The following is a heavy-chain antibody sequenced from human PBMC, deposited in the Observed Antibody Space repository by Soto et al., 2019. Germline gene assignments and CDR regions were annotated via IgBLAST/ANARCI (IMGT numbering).Heavy chain of an antibody. CDR1: GGSISDYY. V-gene: IGHV4-59*08. CDR2: IYYSGST. CDR3: ARHGVATSQKIFDY. Sequence: TLSLTCTATGGSISDYYWSWIRQPPGKGLEWIGYIYYSGSTNYNPSLKSRVTISVDTSKNQFSLKLTSVTAADTAVYYCARHGVATSQKIFDYWGQGTQVTVSS. J-gene: IGHJ4*02. D-gene: IGHD5-12*01.